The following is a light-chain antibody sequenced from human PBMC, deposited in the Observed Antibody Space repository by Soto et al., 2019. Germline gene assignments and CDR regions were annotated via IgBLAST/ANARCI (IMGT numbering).Light chain of an antibody. CDR2: DAS. V-gene: IGKV3D-20*02. CDR1: QSVSSSY. J-gene: IGKJ4*01. CDR3: QQRSNVPPVT. Sequence: EIVLTQSPGTLSLSPGERATLSCRAIQSVSSSYLAWYQQKPGQAPRLLIYDASNRATGIPARFSGSGSGTDFTLSISSLEPEDFAVYYCQQRSNVPPVTFGGGAKVDIK.